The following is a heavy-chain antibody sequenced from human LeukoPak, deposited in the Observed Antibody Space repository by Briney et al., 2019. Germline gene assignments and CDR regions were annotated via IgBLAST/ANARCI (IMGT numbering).Heavy chain of an antibody. J-gene: IGHJ4*02. CDR3: ARALGYCSGGSCYQPDY. CDR1: GYSISSGYY. V-gene: IGHV4-38-2*02. CDR2: IYHSGST. D-gene: IGHD2-15*01. Sequence: SSETLSLTCTVSGYSISSGYYWGWIRQPPGKGLEWIGSIYHSGSTYYNPSLKSRVTISVDTSKNQFSLKLTSVTAADTAVYYCARALGYCSGGSCYQPDYWGQGILVTVSS.